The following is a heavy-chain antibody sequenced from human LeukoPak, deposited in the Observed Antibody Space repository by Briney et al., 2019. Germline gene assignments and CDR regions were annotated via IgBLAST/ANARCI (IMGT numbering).Heavy chain of an antibody. J-gene: IGHJ2*01. CDR3: ARGATRATRHFDV. CDR1: GFTFSNYS. Sequence: GGSLRLSRVASGFTFSNYSLAWVRQTPGKGLAWVSIIAGNNSPTFYADSVEGRFTISRDNSKNMGYLQMNSLRVEDSGVYFCARGATRATRHFDVWGRGTLVTVSS. D-gene: IGHD2-2*01. V-gene: IGHV3-23*01. CDR2: IAGNNSPT.